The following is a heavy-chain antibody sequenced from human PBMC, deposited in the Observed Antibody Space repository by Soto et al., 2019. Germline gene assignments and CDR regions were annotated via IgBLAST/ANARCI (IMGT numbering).Heavy chain of an antibody. CDR3: ARCIQGDYYYGMDV. CDR1: GYTFTNYA. CDR2: INAGNGKT. Sequence: GASVKVSCKASGYTFTNYAIHWVRQAPGQRLEWMGWINAGNGKTKYSQNYQGRVTITRDTSTSIVYMEVNSLRSEDTAKYYCARCIQGDYYYGMDVWGQGTTVTVSS. D-gene: IGHD5-18*01. V-gene: IGHV1-3*01. J-gene: IGHJ6*02.